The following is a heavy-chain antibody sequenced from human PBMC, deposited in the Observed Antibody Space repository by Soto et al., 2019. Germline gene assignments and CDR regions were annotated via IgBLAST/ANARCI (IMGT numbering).Heavy chain of an antibody. Sequence: GGSLRLSCAASGFTFSSYDMHWVRQATGKGLEWVSAIGTAGDTYYPGPVKGRFTISRENAKNSLYLQMNSLRAEDTAVYYGARVSDSSGYLEPYFDYWGQGTLVTVSS. J-gene: IGHJ4*02. V-gene: IGHV3-13*01. D-gene: IGHD3-22*01. CDR1: GFTFSSYD. CDR3: ARVSDSSGYLEPYFDY. CDR2: IGTAGDT.